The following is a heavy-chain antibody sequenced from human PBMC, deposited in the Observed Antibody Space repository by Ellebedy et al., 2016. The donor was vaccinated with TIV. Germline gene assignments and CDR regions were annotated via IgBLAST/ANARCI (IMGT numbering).Heavy chain of an antibody. Sequence: GGSLRLSCAASGFTLSSHWMSWVRQAPGKGLEWVANISPDGTTTNYVDSVKGRFTISRDNAKNSLNLQIHSLRADDTAVYYCSRFLGDWGLGTPVTVS. CDR2: ISPDGTTT. CDR1: GFTLSSHW. J-gene: IGHJ4*02. V-gene: IGHV3-7*03. D-gene: IGHD3-16*01. CDR3: SRFLGD.